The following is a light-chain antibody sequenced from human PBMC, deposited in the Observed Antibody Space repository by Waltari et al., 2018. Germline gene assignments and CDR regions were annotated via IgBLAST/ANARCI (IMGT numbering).Light chain of an antibody. CDR2: GAS. V-gene: IGKV3-20*01. CDR1: QTIKNNY. J-gene: IGKJ1*01. Sequence: EIVLTQSPDTLSLSPGERATLSCRASQTIKNNYLSWFQHKRGQAPRRLFFGASDRATGIPDRLTGSGSGTDFTLTISRLEPEDFAVYYCQQYGNSPWTFGHGTRVEIK. CDR3: QQYGNSPWT.